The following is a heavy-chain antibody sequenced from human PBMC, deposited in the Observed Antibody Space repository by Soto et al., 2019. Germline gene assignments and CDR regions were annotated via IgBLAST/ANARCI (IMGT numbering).Heavy chain of an antibody. J-gene: IGHJ6*02. V-gene: IGHV3-53*01. CDR1: VFTVSGKY. Sequence: PAGSLRLSCAASVFTVSGKYMSWFRPDPGKGREWVSVIYSGGSTYYADSVKGRFTISRDNAKNSLYLQMNSLRAEDTAVYYCARDKRWELRLDQHNGMDVWGQGTTVTVSS. CDR3: ARDKRWELRLDQHNGMDV. CDR2: IYSGGST. D-gene: IGHD1-26*01.